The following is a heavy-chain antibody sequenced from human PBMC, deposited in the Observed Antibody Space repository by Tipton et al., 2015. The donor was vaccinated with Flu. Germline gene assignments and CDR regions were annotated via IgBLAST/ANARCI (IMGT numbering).Heavy chain of an antibody. V-gene: IGHV4-59*01. Sequence: TLSLTCTVSGGSISSYYWSWIRQPPGKGLEWIAYNYYTGRTNHNASLKSRVTISVDTSKNQFSLRLTSVTAADTAVYYCARSNRGIFSPAFDPWGQGILVTVSS. D-gene: IGHD2-15*01. CDR2: NYYTGRT. CDR3: ARSNRGIFSPAFDP. CDR1: GGSISSYY. J-gene: IGHJ5*02.